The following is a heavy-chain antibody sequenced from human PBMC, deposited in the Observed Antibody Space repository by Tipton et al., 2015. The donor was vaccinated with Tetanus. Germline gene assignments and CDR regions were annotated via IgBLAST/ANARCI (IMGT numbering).Heavy chain of an antibody. J-gene: IGHJ6*03. CDR1: GFSVSNNH. D-gene: IGHD3-9*01. CDR2: VYGAGST. V-gene: IGHV3-53*01. CDR3: TRGRPLTGNYYQYYMDV. Sequence: GSLRLSCAPSGFSVSNNHMNWVRQAPGKGLEWVSVVYGAGSTDYADSVQGRFTLYRDNSKNILYLQLSNLRADDAAVYYCTRGRPLTGNYYQYYMDVWGKGTTVTVSS.